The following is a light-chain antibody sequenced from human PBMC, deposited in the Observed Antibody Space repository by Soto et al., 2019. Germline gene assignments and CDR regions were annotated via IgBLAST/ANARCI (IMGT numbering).Light chain of an antibody. CDR2: GAS. J-gene: IGKJ3*01. CDR3: QQSHSIPRT. V-gene: IGKV1-39*01. CDR1: QNINNY. Sequence: DIQMTQSPSSLSASVGDRVTITCRASQNINNYLNWYHQKPGRAPHLLIYGASSLQGGVPSRFSGSGSGTDFTLTISSLQPEDSATYYCQQSHSIPRTFGPGTKVDIK.